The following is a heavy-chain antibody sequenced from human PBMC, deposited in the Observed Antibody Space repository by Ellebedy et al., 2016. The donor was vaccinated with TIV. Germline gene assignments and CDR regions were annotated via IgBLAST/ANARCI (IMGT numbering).Heavy chain of an antibody. V-gene: IGHV3-21*01. CDR1: GFAFSSYE. D-gene: IGHD3-22*01. CDR2: ISGSGGYT. Sequence: GESLKISCAASGFAFSSYEMNWVRRAPGKGLDWVSTISGSGGYTYYADSVKGRFTISRDNAKNSLYLQMNSLRAEDTAVYYCARAYYDSTGYPTAWGQGTLVTVSS. J-gene: IGHJ5*02. CDR3: ARAYYDSTGYPTA.